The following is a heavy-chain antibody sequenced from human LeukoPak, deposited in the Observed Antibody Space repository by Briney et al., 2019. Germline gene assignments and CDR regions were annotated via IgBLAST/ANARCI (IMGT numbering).Heavy chain of an antibody. Sequence: ASVKVSCKASGYIFTGYYMHWVRQAPGQGVEWMGRINPNSGDTNYAQKFQGRVTMTRDTSISTAYMELSRLRSDDTAVFYCARGSSTGWNFGYWGQGTLVTVSS. CDR3: ARGSSTGWNFGY. CDR2: INPNSGDT. CDR1: GYIFTGYY. V-gene: IGHV1-2*06. D-gene: IGHD6-19*01. J-gene: IGHJ4*02.